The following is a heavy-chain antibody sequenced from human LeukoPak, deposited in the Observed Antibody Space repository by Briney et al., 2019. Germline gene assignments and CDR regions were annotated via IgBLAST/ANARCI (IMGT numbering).Heavy chain of an antibody. CDR1: GGSFSSYY. Sequence: SETLSLTCAVYGGSFSSYYWSWIRQPPGKGLEWIGEINHSGSTNYNPSLKSRVTISVDTSKNQFSLKLSSVTAADTAVYYCARGRGAHDSSGIFDYWGQGTLVTVSS. CDR3: ARGRGAHDSSGIFDY. V-gene: IGHV4-34*01. D-gene: IGHD3-22*01. J-gene: IGHJ4*02. CDR2: INHSGST.